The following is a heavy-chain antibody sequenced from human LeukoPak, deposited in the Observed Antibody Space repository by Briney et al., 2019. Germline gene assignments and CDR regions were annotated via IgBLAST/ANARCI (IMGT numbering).Heavy chain of an antibody. J-gene: IGHJ4*02. D-gene: IGHD3-22*01. CDR2: IYHSGST. V-gene: IGHV4-38-2*02. Sequence: KPSETLSLTCTVSGYSISSGYYWGWIRQPPGKGLEWIGSIYHSGSTYYNPSLKSRVTISVDTSKNQFSLKLSSVTAADTAVYYCARRYYDSSGYYTDYFDYWGQGTLVTVSS. CDR1: GYSISSGYY. CDR3: ARRYYDSSGYYTDYFDY.